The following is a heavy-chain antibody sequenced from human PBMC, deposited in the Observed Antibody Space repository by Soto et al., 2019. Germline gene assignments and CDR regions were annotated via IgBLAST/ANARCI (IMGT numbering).Heavy chain of an antibody. CDR1: GFTFSSYS. V-gene: IGHV3-21*01. D-gene: IGHD2-8*01. CDR3: ARESKIVLSPHAFDI. Sequence: EVQLVESGGGLVKPGGSLRLSCAASGFTFSSYSMNWVRQAPGKGLEWVSSISSSSSYIYYADSVKGRFTISRDNAKNSLYLQMNNLRAEDTAVYYCARESKIVLSPHAFDIWGQGTMVTVSS. J-gene: IGHJ3*02. CDR2: ISSSSSYI.